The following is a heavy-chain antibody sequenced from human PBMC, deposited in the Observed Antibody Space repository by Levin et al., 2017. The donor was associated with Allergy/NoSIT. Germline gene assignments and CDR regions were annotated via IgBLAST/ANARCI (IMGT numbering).Heavy chain of an antibody. J-gene: IGHJ3*01. CDR2: IVFDGNDQ. D-gene: IGHD2-15*01. CDR1: GFQFSLYG. CDR3: AKRGYCSGNTCQSHDAIDV. V-gene: IGHV3-30*18. Sequence: QPGGSLRLSCAASGFQFSLYGMHWVRQAPGKGLEWVALIVFDGNDQYYADSVKGRFTISRDNSKNTLYLQMSSLRENDTAIYYCAKRGYCSGNTCQSHDAIDVWGQGTLVIVSS.